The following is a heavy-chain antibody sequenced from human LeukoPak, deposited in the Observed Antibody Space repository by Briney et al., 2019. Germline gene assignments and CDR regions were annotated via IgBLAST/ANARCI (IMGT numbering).Heavy chain of an antibody. D-gene: IGHD2-8*01. Sequence: GESLKISCKGSRHSFTNPWIAWVRQKPGKGLEWMGIIFPDDSDTRYSPSFQGQVTISADKSISTAYLEWSSLKASDTAMYYCARGAGDCVNGVCYSYNWFDPWGQRTLVTVSS. J-gene: IGHJ5*02. V-gene: IGHV5-51*01. CDR2: IFPDDSDT. CDR3: ARGAGDCVNGVCYSYNWFDP. CDR1: RHSFTNPW.